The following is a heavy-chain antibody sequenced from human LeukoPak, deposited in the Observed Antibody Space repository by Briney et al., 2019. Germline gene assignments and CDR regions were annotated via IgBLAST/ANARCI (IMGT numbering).Heavy chain of an antibody. V-gene: IGHV3-7*01. D-gene: IGHD5-18*01. Sequence: GGSLRLSCAASGFTFSSYWMSWVRQAPGKGLEWVANIKQDGSEKYYVDSVKGRFTISRDNAKNSLYLQMNSLRAEDTAVYYCVRTRIQLWYDAFDIWGQGTMVTVSS. CDR3: VRTRIQLWYDAFDI. CDR1: GFTFSSYW. J-gene: IGHJ3*02. CDR2: IKQDGSEK.